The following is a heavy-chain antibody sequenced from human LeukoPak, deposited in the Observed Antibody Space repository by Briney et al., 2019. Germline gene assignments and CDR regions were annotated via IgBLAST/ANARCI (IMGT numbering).Heavy chain of an antibody. J-gene: IGHJ5*02. Sequence: GGSLRLSCAASGFTFSEYSMSWVRQAPGKGLEWVSNIRSNGRDTYYTDSVKGRFTISRDNSKNTLYLEMNSLRAEDTAVYYCAKGGYSTLFDLLGQGTQLTVSA. D-gene: IGHD2-8*01. CDR2: IRSNGRDT. CDR1: GFTFSEYS. CDR3: AKGGYSTLFDL. V-gene: IGHV3-23*01.